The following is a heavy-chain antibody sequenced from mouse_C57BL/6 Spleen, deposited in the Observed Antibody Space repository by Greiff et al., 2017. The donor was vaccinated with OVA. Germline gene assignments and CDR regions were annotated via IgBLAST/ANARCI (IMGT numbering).Heavy chain of an antibody. Sequence: VQLQQSGPELVKPGASVKISCKASGYAFSSSWMNWVKQRPGKGLEWIGRIYPGDGDTNYNGKFKGKATLTADKSSSTAYMQLSSLTSEDSAVYFCARSITTVFDYWSQGTTLTVSS. V-gene: IGHV1-82*01. D-gene: IGHD1-1*01. CDR3: ARSITTVFDY. CDR2: IYPGDGDT. CDR1: GYAFSSSW. J-gene: IGHJ2*01.